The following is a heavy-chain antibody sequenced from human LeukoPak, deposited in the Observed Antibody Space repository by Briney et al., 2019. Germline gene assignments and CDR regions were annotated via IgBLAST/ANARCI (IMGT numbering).Heavy chain of an antibody. CDR1: GGSISSYY. CDR2: IYYSGST. V-gene: IGHV4-59*01. Sequence: PSETLFLTCTVSGGSISSYYRSWIRQPPGKGLEWIGYIYYSGSTNYNPSLKSRVTISVDTSKNQFSLKLSSVTAADTAVYYCARGTPYDYVWGSYRYYFDYWGQGTLVTVSS. J-gene: IGHJ4*02. D-gene: IGHD3-16*02. CDR3: ARGTPYDYVWGSYRYYFDY.